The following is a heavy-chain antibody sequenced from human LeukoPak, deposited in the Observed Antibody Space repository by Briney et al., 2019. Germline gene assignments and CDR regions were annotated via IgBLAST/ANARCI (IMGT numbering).Heavy chain of an antibody. V-gene: IGHV1-3*01. CDR2: INAGNGNT. CDR1: GYTFTSYA. J-gene: IGHJ3*02. D-gene: IGHD5-18*01. CDR3: ARERGIGAMARAAFDI. Sequence: ASVKVSCKASGYTFTSYAMHWVRQAPGQRLEWMGWINAGNGNTKYSQKFQGRVTITRDTSASTAYMELSSLRSEDTAVYYCARERGIGAMARAAFDIWGQGTMVTVSS.